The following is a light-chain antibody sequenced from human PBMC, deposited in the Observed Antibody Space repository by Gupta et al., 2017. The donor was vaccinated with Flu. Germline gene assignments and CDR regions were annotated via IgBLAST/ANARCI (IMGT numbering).Light chain of an antibody. CDR2: LGS. CDR1: HSLRHRNGYNH. V-gene: IGKV2-28*01. Sequence: DIVMTHSPLSLPVTPGEPASISCRSSHSLRHRNGYNHLNWYRQKPGQSPQLLIYLGSDRASGVPDRFSGGGSGTDFILIISRVEAEDVGVYYCKQYLQTPFTFGPGTKVDIK. J-gene: IGKJ3*01. CDR3: KQYLQTPFT.